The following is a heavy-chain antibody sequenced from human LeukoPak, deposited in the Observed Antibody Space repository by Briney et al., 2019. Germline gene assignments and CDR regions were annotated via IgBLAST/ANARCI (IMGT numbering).Heavy chain of an antibody. J-gene: IGHJ4*02. D-gene: IGHD5-18*01. CDR3: ARGVTRFDY. CDR2: IQHTGSP. V-gene: IGHV4-34*01. Sequence: SETLSLTCGVYGGSFSGYYWSWIRQPPGKGLEWIGEIQHTGSPKYNPSLKSRVTISVDTSKNQFSLKLSSVTAADTAVYYCARGVTRFDYWGQGTLVTVSS. CDR1: GGSFSGYY.